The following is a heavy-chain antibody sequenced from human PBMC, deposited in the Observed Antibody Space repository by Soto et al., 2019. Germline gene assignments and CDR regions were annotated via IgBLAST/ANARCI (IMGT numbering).Heavy chain of an antibody. CDR1: GFTFSDYY. D-gene: IGHD3-10*01. CDR2: ISSSGTYT. J-gene: IGHJ6*02. V-gene: IGHV3-11*06. Sequence: QVQLVESGGGLVKPGGSLRLSCAASGFTFSDYYMSWIRQAPGKGLEWVSYISSSGTYTNYADSVKGRFTISRDNVMNSLYLQMNSLRGDDTALYYCARVPYYYTSGTDYGMDVWGHGTTVTVSS. CDR3: ARVPYYYTSGTDYGMDV.